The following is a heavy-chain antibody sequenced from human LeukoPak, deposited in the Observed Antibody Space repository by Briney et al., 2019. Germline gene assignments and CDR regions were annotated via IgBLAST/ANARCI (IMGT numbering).Heavy chain of an antibody. V-gene: IGHV4-39*07. CDR3: AVGATGGDAFDI. CDR2: IYYSGST. J-gene: IGHJ3*02. CDR1: GGSISSSSYY. Sequence: PSETLSLTCTVSGGSISSSSYYWGWIRQPPGKGLEWIGSIYYSGSTYYNPSLKSRVTISVDRSKNQFSLKLSSVTAADTAVYYCAVGATGGDAFDIWGQGTMVTVSS. D-gene: IGHD1-26*01.